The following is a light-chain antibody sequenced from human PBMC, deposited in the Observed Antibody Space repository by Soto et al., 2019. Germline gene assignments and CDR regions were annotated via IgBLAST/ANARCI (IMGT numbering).Light chain of an antibody. J-gene: IGKJ1*01. CDR3: LKSYSTSWK. V-gene: IGKV1-39*01. CDR2: ATS. Sequence: DIQMTHSPSSLSASVLYIVTITFRASQSINNYLSLYQQKPGKAPKLLIYATSGLQTGVPSRFSGTGSGTAFTLTISSLQPEDFATYYCLKSYSTSWKFGQGTKVDIK. CDR1: QSINNY.